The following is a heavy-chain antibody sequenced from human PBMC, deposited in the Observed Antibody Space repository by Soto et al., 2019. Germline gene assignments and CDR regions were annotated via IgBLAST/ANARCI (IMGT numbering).Heavy chain of an antibody. CDR3: ARDVLTYYDSSGSPDY. CDR1: GFTFSSYL. J-gene: IGHJ4*02. D-gene: IGHD3-22*01. V-gene: IGHV3-7*01. Sequence: GESLKISCAASGFTFSSYLMSWVRQAPGKGLEWVANIKQDGSEKYYVDSVKGRFTISRDNAKNSLYLQMNSLRAEDTAVYYCARDVLTYYDSSGSPDYWGQGTLVTVSS. CDR2: IKQDGSEK.